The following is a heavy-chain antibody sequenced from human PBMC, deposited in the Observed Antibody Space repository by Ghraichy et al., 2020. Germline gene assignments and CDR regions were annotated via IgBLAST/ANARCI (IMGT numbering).Heavy chain of an antibody. Sequence: TLSLTCAVSGGSISSGGYSWSWIRQPPGKGLEWIGYIYHSGSTYYNPSLKSRVTISVDRSKNQFSLKLSSVTAADTAVYYCARGAVNYYDSSGTFDYWGQGTLVTVSS. CDR2: IYHSGST. V-gene: IGHV4-30-2*01. CDR1: GGSISSGGYS. J-gene: IGHJ4*02. D-gene: IGHD3-22*01. CDR3: ARGAVNYYDSSGTFDY.